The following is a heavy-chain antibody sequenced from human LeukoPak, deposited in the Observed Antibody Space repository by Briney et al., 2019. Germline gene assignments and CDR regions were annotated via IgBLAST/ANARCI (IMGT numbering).Heavy chain of an antibody. CDR1: RFTFSSYT. CDR2: ISSSGTYI. Sequence: AGGSLRLSCAASRFTFSSYTMNWVRQAPGKGLEWVSSISSSGTYIYYADSVKGRFTISRDNAKNTLYLQVNSLRGEDTAVYYCTGGDYWGQGTLVTVSS. V-gene: IGHV3-21*01. CDR3: TGGDY. J-gene: IGHJ4*02.